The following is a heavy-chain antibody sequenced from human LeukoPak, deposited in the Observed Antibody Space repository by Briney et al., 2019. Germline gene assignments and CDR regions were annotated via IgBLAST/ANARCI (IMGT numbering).Heavy chain of an antibody. J-gene: IGHJ3*01. D-gene: IGHD3-10*01. CDR2: INSGGST. CDR3: ARSGAFDL. CDR1: GGSISNYF. Sequence: SETLSLTCTVSGGSISNYFWNWIRQPAGKALEWIGRINSGGSTNYNPSLKSRVTMSLDTSKNQLSLRLSSVTAADTAVYYCARSGAFDLWGQGTMVTVSS. V-gene: IGHV4-4*07.